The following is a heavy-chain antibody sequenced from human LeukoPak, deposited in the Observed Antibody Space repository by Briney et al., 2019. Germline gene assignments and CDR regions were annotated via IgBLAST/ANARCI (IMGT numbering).Heavy chain of an antibody. Sequence: GGSLRLSCAASGFTFSSYSMNWVRQAPGKWLEWVSSISSSSSYIYYADSVKGRFTISRDNSKNSLYLQMNSLRTEDTALYCCAKDLAGGRGWYYFDYWGQGTLVTVSS. J-gene: IGHJ4*02. D-gene: IGHD2-15*01. V-gene: IGHV3-21*04. CDR1: GFTFSSYS. CDR3: AKDLAGGRGWYYFDY. CDR2: ISSSSSYI.